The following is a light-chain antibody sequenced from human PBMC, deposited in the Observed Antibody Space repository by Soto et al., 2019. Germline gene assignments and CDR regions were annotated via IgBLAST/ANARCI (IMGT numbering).Light chain of an antibody. Sequence: ENVLTQSPGTLSLSPGERATLSCRASQTVSSYLTWYQQRPGQAPRLLIYGASKMATGIPDRFSGSGSGTDFTLTISRLEPEDCALYYCQQYGTSPITFGQGTRLEIK. CDR1: QTVSSY. J-gene: IGKJ5*01. V-gene: IGKV3-20*01. CDR3: QQYGTSPIT. CDR2: GAS.